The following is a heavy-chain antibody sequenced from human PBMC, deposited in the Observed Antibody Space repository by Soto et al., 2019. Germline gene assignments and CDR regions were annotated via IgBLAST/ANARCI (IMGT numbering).Heavy chain of an antibody. V-gene: IGHV1-2*04. CDR1: GYTFTGYY. J-gene: IGHJ6*02. D-gene: IGHD2-21*01. CDR3: ARDSVRAVAIYYYYAMDV. Sequence: ASVKVSCKASGYTFTGYYMHWVRQAPGQGLEWMGWINPNSGGTNYAQKFQGWVTMTRDTSISTAYMELSRLRSDDTAVYYCARDSVRAVAIYYYYAMDVCGPGTTVTGS. CDR2: INPNSGGT.